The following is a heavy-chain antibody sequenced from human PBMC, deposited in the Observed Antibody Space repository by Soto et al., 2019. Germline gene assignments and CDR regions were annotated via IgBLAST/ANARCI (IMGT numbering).Heavy chain of an antibody. V-gene: IGHV4-59*01. D-gene: IGHD6-6*01. CDR1: GGSISSYY. CDR2: IYYSGST. J-gene: IGHJ5*02. CDR3: AREYGDSSSYVWWFDP. Sequence: SETLSLTCTVSGGSISSYYWSWIRQPPGKGLEWIGYIYYSGSTNYNPSLKSRVTISVDTSKNQFSLKLSSVTAADTAVYYCAREYGDSSSYVWWFDPWGQGTLVTVSS.